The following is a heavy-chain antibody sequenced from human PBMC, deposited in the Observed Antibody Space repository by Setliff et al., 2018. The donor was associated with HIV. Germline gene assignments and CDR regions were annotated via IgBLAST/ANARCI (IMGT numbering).Heavy chain of an antibody. V-gene: IGHV4-39*01. CDR2: IYYSGST. CDR3: AIHPRVPDYYYYGMDV. CDR1: GGSISSSSYY. J-gene: IGHJ6*02. Sequence: LETLSLTCTVSGGSISSSSYYWGWIRQPPGKGLEWIGSIYYSGSTYYNPSLKSRVTISVDTSKNQFSLKLSSVTAADTAVYYCAIHPRVPDYYYYGMDVWGQGTTVTVSS.